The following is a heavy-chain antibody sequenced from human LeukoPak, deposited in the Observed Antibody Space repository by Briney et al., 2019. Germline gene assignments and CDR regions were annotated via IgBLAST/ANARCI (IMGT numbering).Heavy chain of an antibody. V-gene: IGHV1-69*13. CDR2: IIPIFGTA. CDR3: ARGRLGYCSSTSCFNLDY. Sequence: ASVKVSCKASGGTFSSYAISWVRQAPGQGLEWMGGIIPIFGTANYAQKFQGRVTITADESTSTAYMELSSLRSEDTAVYYCARGRLGYCSSTSCFNLDYWGQGTLVTVSS. D-gene: IGHD2-2*01. J-gene: IGHJ4*02. CDR1: GGTFSSYA.